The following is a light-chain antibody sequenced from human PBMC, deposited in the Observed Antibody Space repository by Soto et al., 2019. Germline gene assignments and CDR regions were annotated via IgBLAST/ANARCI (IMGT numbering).Light chain of an antibody. J-gene: IGKJ1*01. CDR3: QQRSNWPRT. CDR2: DAI. V-gene: IGKV3-11*01. Sequence: IVLTQSPATLSLSPGERATLSCRASQSVNTYLGWYQQKPGQAPRLLIYDAINRATGIPARFSGSGSGTDFTLTISSLEPEDVAVYYCQQRSNWPRTFGQGTKVDIK. CDR1: QSVNTY.